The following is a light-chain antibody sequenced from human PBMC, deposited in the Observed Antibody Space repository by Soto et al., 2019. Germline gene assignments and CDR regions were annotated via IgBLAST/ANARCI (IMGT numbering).Light chain of an antibody. Sequence: QSVLTQPPSVSAASGQKVTISCSGSSSNIANNYVSWYQHVPGTAPKLLIYDNNKRPSGIPDRFSGSKSGASATLGITGLQTGDEADYYCGTWDSTLSAVVFGGGTKLTVL. V-gene: IGLV1-51*01. CDR2: DNN. J-gene: IGLJ2*01. CDR3: GTWDSTLSAVV. CDR1: SSNIANNY.